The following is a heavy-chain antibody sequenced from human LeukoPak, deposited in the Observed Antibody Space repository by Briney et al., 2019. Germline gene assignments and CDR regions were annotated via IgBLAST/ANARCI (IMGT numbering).Heavy chain of an antibody. Sequence: GGSLRLSRAASGFTLSNAWMTWVRQAPGKGLQWVGRIKSDTYGATTDYAVFVKGRFTISRDDSKNTLYLQMNSLKSEDTAVYYCTTAPMNALDVWGQGTTVTVSS. CDR3: TTAPMNALDV. D-gene: IGHD3-22*01. J-gene: IGHJ6*02. CDR1: GFTLSNAW. CDR2: IKSDTYGATT. V-gene: IGHV3-15*01.